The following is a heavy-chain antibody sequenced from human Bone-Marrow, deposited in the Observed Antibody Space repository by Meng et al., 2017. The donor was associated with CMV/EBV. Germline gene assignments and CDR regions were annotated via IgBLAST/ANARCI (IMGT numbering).Heavy chain of an antibody. CDR1: GYSISSGYY. Sequence: SETLSLTCIVSGYSISSGYYWGWIRQPPGKGLEWIGSIHYSGSTYSNPSLKSRVTTSVDTSKNQFSLKLSSVTAADTAVYYCAMLEYSSSFYYYGMDVWGQGTTVTVSS. D-gene: IGHD6-6*01. V-gene: IGHV4-38-2*02. J-gene: IGHJ6*02. CDR3: AMLEYSSSFYYYGMDV. CDR2: IHYSGST.